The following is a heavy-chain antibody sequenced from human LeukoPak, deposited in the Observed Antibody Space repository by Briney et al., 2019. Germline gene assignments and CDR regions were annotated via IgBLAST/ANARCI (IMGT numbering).Heavy chain of an antibody. Sequence: PGGSLRLSCAASGFTFNNYWMHWVRQAPGKGPVWVSRINGDGSSIRYADSVMGRFTISRDNAKNTLYLQMNSLKVEDTAVYYCARVNVANRVVDYWGQGTLVTVSS. CDR2: INGDGSSI. D-gene: IGHD2-15*01. J-gene: IGHJ4*02. CDR1: GFTFNNYW. CDR3: ARVNVANRVVDY. V-gene: IGHV3-74*01.